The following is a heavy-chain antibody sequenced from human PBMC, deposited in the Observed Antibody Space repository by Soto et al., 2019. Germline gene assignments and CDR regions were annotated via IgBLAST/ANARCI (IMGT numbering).Heavy chain of an antibody. J-gene: IGHJ3*02. V-gene: IGHV1-69*04. CDR3: AREDGGYETNAFDI. CDR1: GGTFSSYT. Sequence: SVKVSCKASGGTFSSYTISWVRQATGQGLEWMGRIIPILGIANYAQKFQGRVTITADKSTSTAYMELSSLRSEDTAVYYCAREDGGYETNAFDIWGQGTMVTVSS. D-gene: IGHD5-12*01. CDR2: IIPILGIA.